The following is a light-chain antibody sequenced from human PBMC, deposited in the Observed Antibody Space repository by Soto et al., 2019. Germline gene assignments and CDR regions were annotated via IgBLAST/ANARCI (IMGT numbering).Light chain of an antibody. V-gene: IGKV2-30*01. J-gene: IGKJ1*01. CDR2: KVS. CDR3: MQFTHWPWT. Sequence: DVVMTQSPLSLPVTLGQPASISCRSSHSLVYSDGSTYLTWFQQRPGQSPRRLIYKVSNRDSGVPDRFRGSGPGTDFTLKISRVEAEDVRVYYCMQFTHWPWTFGQGTKVDIK. CDR1: HSLVYSDGSTY.